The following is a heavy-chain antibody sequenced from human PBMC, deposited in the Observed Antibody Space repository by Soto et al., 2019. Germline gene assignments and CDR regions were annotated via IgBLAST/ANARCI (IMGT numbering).Heavy chain of an antibody. CDR1: GGSISSYH. CDR3: ARDRTTRGDSQYYYYGMDV. CDR2: IYYSGST. J-gene: IGHJ6*02. D-gene: IGHD2-21*01. Sequence: PSETLSITCTVSGGSISSYHWSWIRQPPGKGLEWIGYIYYSGSTKYNPSLKSRVTISVDTSKNQFSLKLSSVTAADTAVYYCARDRTTRGDSQYYYYGMDVWGQGTTVTVSS. V-gene: IGHV4-59*01.